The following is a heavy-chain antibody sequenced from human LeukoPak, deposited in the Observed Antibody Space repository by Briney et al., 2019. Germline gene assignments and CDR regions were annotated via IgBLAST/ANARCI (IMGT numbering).Heavy chain of an antibody. D-gene: IGHD6-13*01. Sequence: GESLKISCKGSGYSFTSYWIGWVRQIPGKGLEWMGIIYPGDSDTRYSPSFQGQVTISADKSISTAYLQWSSLKASDTAMYYCARHSLSSSWYRGIDYWGQGTLVTVSS. V-gene: IGHV5-51*01. CDR2: IYPGDSDT. J-gene: IGHJ4*02. CDR3: ARHSLSSSWYRGIDY. CDR1: GYSFTSYW.